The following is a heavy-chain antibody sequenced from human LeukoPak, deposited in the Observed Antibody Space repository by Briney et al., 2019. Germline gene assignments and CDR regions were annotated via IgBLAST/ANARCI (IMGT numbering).Heavy chain of an antibody. J-gene: IGHJ4*02. CDR2: IYSGGST. CDR1: GFTVSSNY. D-gene: IGHD6-19*01. CDR3: ARGRYSSGWYLDY. V-gene: IGHV3-66*02. Sequence: GGSLRLSCAASGFTVSSNYMSWVRQAPGKGLEWASVIYSGGSTYYADSVKGRFTISRDNSKNTLYLQMNSLRAEDTAVYYCARGRYSSGWYLDYWGQGTLVTVSS.